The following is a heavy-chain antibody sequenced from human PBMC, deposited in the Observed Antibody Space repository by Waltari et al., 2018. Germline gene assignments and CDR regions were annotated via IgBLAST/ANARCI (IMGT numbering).Heavy chain of an antibody. Sequence: QVQLQESGPRLLKPSETLSLTCSVSGGSISSYFWGWIRQPPWKGLEWVGYIYSGGSTYYNASLQSRATISVDTSKNQFFLRLSSVTAADTAVYYCARVWGSGVDYWGQGTLVTVSS. D-gene: IGHD2-15*01. J-gene: IGHJ4*02. V-gene: IGHV4-59*01. CDR2: IYSGGST. CDR1: GGSISSYF. CDR3: ARVWGSGVDY.